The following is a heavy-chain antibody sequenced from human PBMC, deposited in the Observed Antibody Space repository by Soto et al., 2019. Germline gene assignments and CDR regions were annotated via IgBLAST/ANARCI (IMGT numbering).Heavy chain of an antibody. CDR3: ARLPRDCSAGSCDAGYFDY. CDR1: EFTLSSYA. CDR2: ISGSGNNK. Sequence: EVQLLESGGGLVQPGGSLRLSCVASEFTLSSYAMAWVRQAPGQGLVWVSAISGSGNNKYYADSVRGRFTISRYNSKNTLPLQMNSLRAEDTAVYYCARLPRDCSAGSCDAGYFDYWGQGTLVTASS. D-gene: IGHD2-15*01. J-gene: IGHJ4*02. V-gene: IGHV3-23*01.